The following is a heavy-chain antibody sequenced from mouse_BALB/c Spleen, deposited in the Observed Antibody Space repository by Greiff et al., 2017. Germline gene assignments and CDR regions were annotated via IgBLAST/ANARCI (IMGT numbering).Heavy chain of an antibody. Sequence: VQLQQSGPELVKPGASVRISCKASGYTFTSYYIHWVKQRPGQGLEWIGWIYPGNVNTKYNEKFKGKATLTADKSSSTAYMQLSSLTSEDSAVYFCANDGYQAWFAYWGQGTLVTVSA. CDR2: IYPGNVNT. V-gene: IGHV1S56*01. CDR1: GYTFTSYY. D-gene: IGHD2-3*01. J-gene: IGHJ3*01. CDR3: ANDGYQAWFAY.